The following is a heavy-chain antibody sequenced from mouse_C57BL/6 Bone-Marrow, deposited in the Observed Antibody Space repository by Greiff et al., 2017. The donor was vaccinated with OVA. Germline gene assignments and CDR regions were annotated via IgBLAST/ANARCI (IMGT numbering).Heavy chain of an antibody. J-gene: IGHJ1*03. D-gene: IGHD1-1*01. CDR3: ARVITTVVEGYCDV. CDR1: GYPFTSYW. Sequence: VQLQQPGAELVKPGASVKMSCKASGYPFTSYWITWVKQRPGQGLEWIGDIYPGSGSTNYNEKFKSKATLTVDTSSSTAYMQLSSLTSEDSAVYYCARVITTVVEGYCDVWGTGTTVTVSS. CDR2: IYPGSGST. V-gene: IGHV1-55*01.